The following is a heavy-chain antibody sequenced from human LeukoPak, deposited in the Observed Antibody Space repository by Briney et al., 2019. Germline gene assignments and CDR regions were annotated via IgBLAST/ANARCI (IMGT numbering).Heavy chain of an antibody. Sequence: ASVKVSCKASGYTFTGYYMHWVRQAPGQGLEWMGWINPNSGGTNYAQKFQGRVTMTRDTSISTAYMELSRLRSDDTAVYYCARVTTTVVTRFDYWGQGTLVTVPS. V-gene: IGHV1-2*02. CDR2: INPNSGGT. CDR1: GYTFTGYY. D-gene: IGHD4-23*01. J-gene: IGHJ4*02. CDR3: ARVTTTVVTRFDY.